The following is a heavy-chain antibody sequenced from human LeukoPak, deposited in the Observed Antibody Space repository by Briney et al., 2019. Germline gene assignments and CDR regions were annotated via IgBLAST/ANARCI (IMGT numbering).Heavy chain of an antibody. Sequence: PSETLSLTCTVSGGSISNYYWGWIRQAPGKGLEWIGSIYYSGNTYYNPSLKSRVTISVDTSKNQFSLKLSSVTAADTAVYYCARHYRYSGSYYTRAFDIWGQGTMLTVSS. CDR3: ARHYRYSGSYYTRAFDI. CDR1: GGSISNYY. J-gene: IGHJ3*02. D-gene: IGHD1-26*01. V-gene: IGHV4-39*01. CDR2: IYYSGNT.